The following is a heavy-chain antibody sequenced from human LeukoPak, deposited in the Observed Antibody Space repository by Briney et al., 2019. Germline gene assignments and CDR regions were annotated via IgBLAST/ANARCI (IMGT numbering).Heavy chain of an antibody. Sequence: SETLSLTCAVYGGSFSGYYWSWIRQPPGKGLEWIGEINHSGSTNYNPSLKSRVTISVDTSKNRFSLKLSSVTAADTAVYYCARNRYFDWLGDDYWGQGTLVTVSS. CDR2: INHSGST. J-gene: IGHJ4*02. CDR1: GGSFSGYY. CDR3: ARNRYFDWLGDDY. D-gene: IGHD3-9*01. V-gene: IGHV4-34*01.